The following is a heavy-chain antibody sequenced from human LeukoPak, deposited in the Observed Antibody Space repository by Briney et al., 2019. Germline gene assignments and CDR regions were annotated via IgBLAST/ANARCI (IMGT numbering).Heavy chain of an antibody. CDR3: ARDNRGYSGYDPLDY. Sequence: GRSLRLSCAASGFXFSSYGIHWVRQAPGKGPEWVALIWYDGSNKYYADSVKGRFTISRDNSKNTLYLQMNSLRAEDTAVYYCARDNRGYSGYDPLDYWGQGTLVTVSS. D-gene: IGHD5-12*01. CDR1: GFXFSSYG. CDR2: IWYDGSNK. V-gene: IGHV3-33*01. J-gene: IGHJ4*02.